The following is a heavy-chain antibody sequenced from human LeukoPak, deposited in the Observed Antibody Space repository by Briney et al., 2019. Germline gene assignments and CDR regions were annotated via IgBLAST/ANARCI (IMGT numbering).Heavy chain of an antibody. CDR3: ARLSGTYFFDY. Sequence: GESLKISCKGSGYSFTSKWIGWVRQMPGKGLEWMGIIYPGDSDTRYNPSFQGQLTISADKSINTAYLQWSSLKASDTAMYYCARLSGTYFFDYWGQGTLVTVSS. CDR1: GYSFTSKW. V-gene: IGHV5-51*01. J-gene: IGHJ4*02. CDR2: IYPGDSDT. D-gene: IGHD6-25*01.